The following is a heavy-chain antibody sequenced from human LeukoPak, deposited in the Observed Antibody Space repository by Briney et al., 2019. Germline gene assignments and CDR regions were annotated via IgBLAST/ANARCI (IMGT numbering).Heavy chain of an antibody. CDR3: ARGYSSSWSIFDY. J-gene: IGHJ4*02. D-gene: IGHD6-13*01. Sequence: GGSLRLSCAASGFTFSSYSMNWVRQAPGKGLEWVSSISSSSSYIYYADSVKGRFTISRDNAKNSPYLQMNSLRAEDTAVYYCARGYSSSWSIFDYWGQGTLVTVSS. CDR2: ISSSSSYI. V-gene: IGHV3-21*01. CDR1: GFTFSSYS.